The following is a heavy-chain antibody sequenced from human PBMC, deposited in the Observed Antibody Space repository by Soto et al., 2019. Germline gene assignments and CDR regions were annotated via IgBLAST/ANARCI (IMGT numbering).Heavy chain of an antibody. J-gene: IGHJ6*02. D-gene: IGHD3-22*01. V-gene: IGHV3-30*18. CDR3: AKEDSSGYYLTYYYYYYGMDV. CDR2: ISYDGSNK. CDR1: GFTFSSYG. Sequence: PGGSLRLSCAASGFTFSSYGMHWVRQAPGKGLEWVAVISYDGSNKYHADSVKGRFTISRDNSKNTLYLQMNSLRAEDTAVYYCAKEDSSGYYLTYYYYYYGMDVWGQGTTVTVS.